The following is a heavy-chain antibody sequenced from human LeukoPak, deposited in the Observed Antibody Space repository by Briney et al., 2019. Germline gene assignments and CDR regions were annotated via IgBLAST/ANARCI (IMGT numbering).Heavy chain of an antibody. V-gene: IGHV1-46*03. CDR1: GYTFTSYY. D-gene: IGHD4-17*01. CDR3: ARDALPGFYGDYRHWFDP. CDR2: INPSGGST. J-gene: IGHJ5*02. Sequence: GASVKVSCKASGYTFTSYYMHWVRQAPGQGLEWMGIINPSGGSTSYAQKFQGRVTMTRDTSTSTVYMELNSLRSEDTAVYYCARDALPGFYGDYRHWFDPWGQGTLVTVSS.